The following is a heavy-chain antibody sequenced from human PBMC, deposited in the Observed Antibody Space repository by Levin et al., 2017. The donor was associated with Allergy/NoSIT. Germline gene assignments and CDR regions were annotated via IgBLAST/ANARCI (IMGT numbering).Heavy chain of an antibody. D-gene: IGHD5-12*01. CDR3: VRDLGRGFYGMDV. CDR1: GFTFTRHD. J-gene: IGHJ6*02. V-gene: IGHV3-13*04. CDR2: IGTTGDT. Sequence: GESLKISCAASGFTFTRHDMHWVRQATGKGPEWVSAIGTTGDTYYAGSVEGRFTISRENAKNSLYLEMNSLRAGDTAVYYCVRDLGRGFYGMDVWGQGTTVTVSS.